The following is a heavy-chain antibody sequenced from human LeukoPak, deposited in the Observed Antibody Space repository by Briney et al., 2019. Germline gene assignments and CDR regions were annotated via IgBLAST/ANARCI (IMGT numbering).Heavy chain of an antibody. D-gene: IGHD2-15*01. CDR2: MYYSGTA. CDR3: VRDIGYCSGGDCYSYDAFDI. Sequence: PSETPSLTCSVSGGSISSGDYYWSWIRQPPGKGLGWIGYMYYSGTADYNPSLKSRVIISVDTSKNQFSLKLTSVTAADTAVYYCVRDIGYCSGGDCYSYDAFDIWGQGTKVTVSS. J-gene: IGHJ3*02. V-gene: IGHV4-30-4*01. CDR1: GGSISSGDYY.